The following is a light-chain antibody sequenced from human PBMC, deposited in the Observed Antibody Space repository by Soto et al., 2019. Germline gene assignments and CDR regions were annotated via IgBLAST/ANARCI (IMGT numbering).Light chain of an antibody. V-gene: IGKV1-5*01. Sequence: TQSAFTLAASVGDRVTITCRAGPRSSRWFSWDQQRPVKGPKLLIYGASRLEMVGPSRFSGSGSGTDITRTSSGLRPDDFATYYGKHSATFGQGTK. CDR3: KHSAT. CDR2: GAS. CDR1: PRSSRW. J-gene: IGKJ2*01.